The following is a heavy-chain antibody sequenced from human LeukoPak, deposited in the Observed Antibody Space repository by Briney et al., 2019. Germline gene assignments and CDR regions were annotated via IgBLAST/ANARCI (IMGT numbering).Heavy chain of an antibody. CDR2: IYSGGST. V-gene: IGHV3-53*01. CDR1: GITVSSNC. J-gene: IGHJ2*01. Sequence: GGSLRLSCAASGITVSSNCMSWGRQAPGKGLGGVSVIYSGGSTYYADSVKGRFTISRDNSKNTLYLQMNSLRAEDTAVYYCARDRYCTGTTCYVGGGWFFDLWGRGTLVTVSS. CDR3: ARDRYCTGTTCYVGGGWFFDL. D-gene: IGHD2-2*01.